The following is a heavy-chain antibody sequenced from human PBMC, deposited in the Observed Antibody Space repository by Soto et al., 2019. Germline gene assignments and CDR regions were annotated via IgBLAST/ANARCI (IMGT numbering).Heavy chain of an antibody. D-gene: IGHD6-19*01. Sequence: QVQLQESGPGLVKPSGTLSLTCAVSGGSISSSNWWSWVRQPPGKGLEWIGEIYHSGSTNYNPSLKSRVTISVDTSKNQFSLKLSSVTAADTAVYYCARDRRQQWLGTPYYYYYGMDVWGQGTTVTVSS. J-gene: IGHJ6*02. CDR1: GGSISSSNW. V-gene: IGHV4-4*02. CDR2: IYHSGST. CDR3: ARDRRQQWLGTPYYYYYGMDV.